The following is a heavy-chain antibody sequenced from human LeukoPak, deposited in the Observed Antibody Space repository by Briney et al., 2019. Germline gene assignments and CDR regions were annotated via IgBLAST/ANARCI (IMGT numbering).Heavy chain of an antibody. CDR2: IKSKSDGGTT. J-gene: IGHJ4*02. V-gene: IGHV3-15*01. D-gene: IGHD4-23*01. CDR3: MTSATVVTGH. Sequence: TGGSLRLSCAASGFTFGNTRMTWVRQGPGKGLEWVGRIKSKSDGGTTAYAAPVKDRFIISRDDSENTLYLQMSSLKMEDTAVYYCMTSATVVTGHWGQGTLVTVSS. CDR1: GFTFGNTR.